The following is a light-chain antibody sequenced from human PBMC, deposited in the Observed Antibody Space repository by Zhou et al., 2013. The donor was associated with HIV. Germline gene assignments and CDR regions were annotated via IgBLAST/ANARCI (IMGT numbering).Light chain of an antibody. CDR2: AAS. CDR3: QQSYSSPYT. V-gene: IGKV1-39*01. Sequence: DIQMTQSPSSLSASVGDRVTITCRASQSISSYLNWYQQRPGKAPKLLIYAASTFQSGVPSRFSGSGSGTDFTLTISGLQFEDFATYYCQQSYSSPYTFGQGTKLEFK. CDR1: QSISSY. J-gene: IGKJ2*01.